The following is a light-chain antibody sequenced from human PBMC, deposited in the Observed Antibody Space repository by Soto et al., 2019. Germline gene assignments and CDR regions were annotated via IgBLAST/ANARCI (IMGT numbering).Light chain of an antibody. J-gene: IGKJ1*01. Sequence: EIVLTQSPGTLSLSPGERATLSCRASQSVSSSYLAWYQQKPGQAPRLLIYGASSMATGIPDRFSGSGSGTDFTLTISRLEREDFAVYYCQQYGSSRTFGQGTKVEIK. V-gene: IGKV3-20*01. CDR1: QSVSSSY. CDR3: QQYGSSRT. CDR2: GAS.